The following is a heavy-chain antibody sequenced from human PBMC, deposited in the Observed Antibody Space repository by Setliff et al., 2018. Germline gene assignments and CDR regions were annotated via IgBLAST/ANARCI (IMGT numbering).Heavy chain of an antibody. D-gene: IGHD3-22*01. V-gene: IGHV4-61*02. Sequence: SEILSLTCTVSGGSISSGSYYWSWIRQPAGKGLEWIGRIYTSGSTNYNPSLKSRVTISVDTSKNQFSLKLSSVTAADTAVYYCARHPHYDSSGYRDYWGQGTLVTVSS. J-gene: IGHJ4*02. CDR2: IYTSGST. CDR1: GGSISSGSYY. CDR3: ARHPHYDSSGYRDY.